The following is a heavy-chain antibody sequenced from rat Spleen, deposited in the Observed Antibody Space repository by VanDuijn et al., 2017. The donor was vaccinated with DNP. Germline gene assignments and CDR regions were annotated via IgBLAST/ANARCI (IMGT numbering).Heavy chain of an antibody. Sequence: EVQLVESGGGLVQPGRSLKLSCAASGFNFNDYWMGWVRQAPGKGLEWIGEINKDSNTINYTPSLKDKFTISRDNAQNTLFLQMSKLGSEDTAIYYCARGRLYPHYAMDAWGQGTSVTVSS. D-gene: IGHD1-2*01. CDR1: GFNFNDYW. V-gene: IGHV4-2*01. CDR2: INKDSNTI. CDR3: ARGRLYPHYAMDA. J-gene: IGHJ4*01.